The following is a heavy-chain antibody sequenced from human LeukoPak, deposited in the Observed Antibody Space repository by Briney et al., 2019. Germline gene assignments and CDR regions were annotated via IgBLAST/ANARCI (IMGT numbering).Heavy chain of an antibody. CDR3: AKCSGWFVRGKDYYYYYMDV. J-gene: IGHJ6*03. V-gene: IGHV3-23*01. D-gene: IGHD6-19*01. Sequence: GGSLRLSCAASEFTFSTYSMNWVRQAPGKGLEWVSTVSTTGGSTYYADSVKGRFTISRDNSKDTLYLQMNSLRAEDTAVYYCAKCSGWFVRGKDYYYYYMDVWGKGTTVTVSS. CDR2: VSTTGGST. CDR1: EFTFSTYS.